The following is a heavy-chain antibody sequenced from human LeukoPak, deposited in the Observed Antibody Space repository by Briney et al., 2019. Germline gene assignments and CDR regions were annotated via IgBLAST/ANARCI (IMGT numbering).Heavy chain of an antibody. D-gene: IGHD5-18*01. Sequence: TGGSLRLSCAASGFTFSAYGMHWVRQAPGKGLEWVAVISFDGSSKDYAESVRGRFTVSRDNSKNTLYLQMNNLRAEDTAVYYCARDGVDIAMGTADYWGQGTLVTVSS. CDR2: ISFDGSSK. CDR1: GFTFSAYG. J-gene: IGHJ4*02. CDR3: ARDGVDIAMGTADY. V-gene: IGHV3-30*03.